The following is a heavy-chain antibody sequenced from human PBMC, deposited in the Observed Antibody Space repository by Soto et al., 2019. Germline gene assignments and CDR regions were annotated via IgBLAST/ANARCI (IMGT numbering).Heavy chain of an antibody. CDR2: IYSGGST. Sequence: EVQLVESGGGLIQPGGSLRLSCAASGFTVSSNYMTWVRQSPGKGLEWVSIIYSGGSTYYADSVKGRFIISRDNSENTLYLQMNSLRADDTAVYYCARDGDDGMDVWGQGTTVTVSS. V-gene: IGHV3-53*02. D-gene: IGHD7-27*01. CDR3: ARDGDDGMDV. J-gene: IGHJ6*02. CDR1: GFTVSSNY.